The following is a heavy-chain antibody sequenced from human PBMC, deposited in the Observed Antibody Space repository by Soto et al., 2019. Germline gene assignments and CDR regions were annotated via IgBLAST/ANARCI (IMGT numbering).Heavy chain of an antibody. CDR1: GGSISSYY. CDR2: IYYSGST. CDR3: ARAEYSSSWIDY. D-gene: IGHD6-13*01. V-gene: IGHV4-59*01. J-gene: IGHJ4*02. Sequence: SETLSLTCTVSGGSISSYYWSWIRQPPGKGLEWIGYIYYSGSTNYNPSLKSRVTISVDTSKNQFSLKLSSVTAADTAVYYCARAEYSSSWIDYWGQGTLVTVSS.